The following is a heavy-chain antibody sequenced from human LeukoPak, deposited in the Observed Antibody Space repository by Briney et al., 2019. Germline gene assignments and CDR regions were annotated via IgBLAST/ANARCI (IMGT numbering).Heavy chain of an antibody. CDR1: GGSFSGYY. Sequence: SETLSLTCAVYGGSFSGYYWSWIRQPPGKGLERIGESKNSGSRCYTPSLNRRVTMRVDTSKNQFSLKLSSVTAGDAAVYYWARYAQVYVNWFDPWGQGTLVTVSS. D-gene: IGHD2-8*01. J-gene: IGHJ5*02. CDR3: ARYAQVYVNWFDP. CDR2: SKNSGSR. V-gene: IGHV4-34*01.